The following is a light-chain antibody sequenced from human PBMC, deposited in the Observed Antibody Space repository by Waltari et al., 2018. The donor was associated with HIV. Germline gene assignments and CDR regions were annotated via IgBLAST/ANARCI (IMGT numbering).Light chain of an antibody. CDR2: RND. CDR1: RSNIGKNF. V-gene: IGLV1-47*01. Sequence: QSVLTQPPSASGTPGQRVTISCSGSRSNIGKNFIYWYQQFPGTAPKLLIYRNDQRPSGIPERFSGSSSGTTVTLTISGVQAEDEADYYCQSPDSGTYVVFGGGTKLTVL. CDR3: QSPDSGTYVV. J-gene: IGLJ2*01.